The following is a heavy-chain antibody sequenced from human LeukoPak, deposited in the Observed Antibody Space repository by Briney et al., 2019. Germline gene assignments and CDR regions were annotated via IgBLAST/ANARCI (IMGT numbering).Heavy chain of an antibody. CDR2: IYTSGST. D-gene: IGHD6-19*01. Sequence: SETLSLTCTVSGGSLSSGSYYWSWIRQPAGKGLEWIGRIYTSGSTNYNPSLKSRVTISVDTSKNQFSLKLSSVTAADTAVYYCARGRSGSYGYWGQGTLVTVSS. J-gene: IGHJ4*02. V-gene: IGHV4-61*02. CDR3: ARGRSGSYGY. CDR1: GGSLSSGSYY.